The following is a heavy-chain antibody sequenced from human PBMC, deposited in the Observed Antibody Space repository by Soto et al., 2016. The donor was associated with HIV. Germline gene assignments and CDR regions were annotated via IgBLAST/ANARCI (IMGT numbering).Heavy chain of an antibody. V-gene: IGHV4-59*11. J-gene: IGHJ6*03. Sequence: VQLQESGPGLVKPSETLTLTCAVSGASMRGHYYSWIRQSPGKGLEWIGYVYYSGATKYNPSLKSRVTMSVDTSENQIALKLRSVNAEDTAVYYCAREVGVRAAYYSGRRGDKGTTVTV. CDR1: GASMRGHY. CDR2: VYYSGAT. CDR3: AREVGVRAAYYSGRR. D-gene: IGHD4-4*01.